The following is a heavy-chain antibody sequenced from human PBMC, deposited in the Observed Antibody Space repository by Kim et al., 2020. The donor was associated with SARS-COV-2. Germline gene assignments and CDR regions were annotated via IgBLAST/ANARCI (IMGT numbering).Heavy chain of an antibody. V-gene: IGHV4-34*01. CDR3: ARGNRKRWLQAFDY. J-gene: IGHJ4*02. CDR1: GGSFSGYY. Sequence: SETLSLTCAVYGGSFSGYYWSWIRQPPGKGLEWIGEINHSGSTNYNPSLKSRVTISVDTSKNQFSLKLSSVTAADTAVYYCARGNRKRWLQAFDYWGQGTLVTVSS. CDR2: INHSGST. D-gene: IGHD5-12*01.